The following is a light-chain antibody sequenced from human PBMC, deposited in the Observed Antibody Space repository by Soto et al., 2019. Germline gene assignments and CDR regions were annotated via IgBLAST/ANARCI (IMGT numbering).Light chain of an antibody. J-gene: IGLJ2*01. V-gene: IGLV2-23*01. CDR2: EGS. CDR1: RSDVGSYNL. Sequence: QSALTQPASVSGSPGQSITISCTGTRSDVGSYNLVSWYQQHPGKAPKLMIYEGSKRPSGVSNRFSGSKSGNTASLTISGLQADDEADYYCCSYAGSSTLVFGGGTKLTVL. CDR3: CSYAGSSTLV.